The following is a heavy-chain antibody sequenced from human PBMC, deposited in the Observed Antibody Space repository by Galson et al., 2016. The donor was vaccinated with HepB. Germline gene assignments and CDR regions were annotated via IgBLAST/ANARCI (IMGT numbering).Heavy chain of an antibody. J-gene: IGHJ6*02. CDR2: ISSNGGST. D-gene: IGHD4-11*01. CDR3: VKGEPTVTTSVNYYYGMDV. Sequence: SLRLSCAASGFTFSSYAMHWVRQAPGKGLEYVSAISSNGGSTYYADSVKGRFTISRDNSKNTLYPQMSSLRAEDTAVYYCVKGEPTVTTSVNYYYGMDVWGQGTTVTVSS. V-gene: IGHV3-64D*06. CDR1: GFTFSSYA.